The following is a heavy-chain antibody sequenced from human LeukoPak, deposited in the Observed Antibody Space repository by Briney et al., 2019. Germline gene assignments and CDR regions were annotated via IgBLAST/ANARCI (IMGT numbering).Heavy chain of an antibody. V-gene: IGHV3-21*01. CDR3: ARERAPAVVRHYDY. CDR2: ISRSSKST. CDR1: GFNFSSHS. D-gene: IGHD2-21*01. Sequence: GGSLRLSCGASGFNFSSHSMNWVRQAPGKGVEWVSSISRSSKSTYYADSVKGRFTVSRDNAKNSVYLQMNSLRAEDTAVYYCARERAPAVVRHYDYWGQGTLVTVSS. J-gene: IGHJ4*02.